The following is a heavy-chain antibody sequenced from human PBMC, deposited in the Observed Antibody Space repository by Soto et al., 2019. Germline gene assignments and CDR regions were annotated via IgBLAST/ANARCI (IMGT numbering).Heavy chain of an antibody. CDR3: ARSPYFGVPYMDV. V-gene: IGHV3-72*01. J-gene: IGHJ6*03. CDR1: GFTFSDHY. CDR2: TRNKANSYTT. D-gene: IGHD3-10*01. Sequence: EVQLVESGGGLVQPGGSLRLSCAASGFTFSDHYMDWVRQAPGKGLEWVGRTRNKANSYTTEYAASVKGRFTISRDDSKNSLYLQMNSLKTEDTGVYYCARSPYFGVPYMDVWGKGTTVTVSS.